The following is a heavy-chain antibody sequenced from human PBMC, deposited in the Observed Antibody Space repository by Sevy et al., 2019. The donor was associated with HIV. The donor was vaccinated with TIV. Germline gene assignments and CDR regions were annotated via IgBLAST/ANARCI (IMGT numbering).Heavy chain of an antibody. J-gene: IGHJ4*02. Sequence: SETLSLTCTVSGDSISNYYCSWIRQSPGRGLEWIGYIYYTGSTNYNPSLKSRVTISLDTSKNQFSLRLTSVNAADTAIYYCAGSVYGDHYFDSWGQGTVVTVSS. CDR2: IYYTGST. CDR1: GDSISNYY. V-gene: IGHV4-59*01. D-gene: IGHD1-26*01. CDR3: AGSVYGDHYFDS.